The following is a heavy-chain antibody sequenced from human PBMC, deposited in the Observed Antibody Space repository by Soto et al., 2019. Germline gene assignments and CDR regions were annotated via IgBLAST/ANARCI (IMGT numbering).Heavy chain of an antibody. D-gene: IGHD3-22*01. CDR1: GYTFTSYG. J-gene: IGHJ4*02. V-gene: IGHV1-18*01. Sequence: GVSVKVSCKAPGYTFTSYGISWVRQAPGQGLEWMGWISAYNGITNYAQKLQGRVTMTTDTSTSTAYMELRSLRSDDTAVYYCAREDDSSGYYSFDYWGQGTLVTVSS. CDR3: AREDDSSGYYSFDY. CDR2: ISAYNGIT.